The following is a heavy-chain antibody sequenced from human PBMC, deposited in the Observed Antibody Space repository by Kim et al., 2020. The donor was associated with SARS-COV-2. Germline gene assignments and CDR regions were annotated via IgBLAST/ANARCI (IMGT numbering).Heavy chain of an antibody. D-gene: IGHD2-2*01. V-gene: IGHV3-30*02. Sequence: YEDSGKGRFTISRDNSKNTLYLQMNSLRAEDTAVYYCAKDRALSTNWFDPWGQGTLVTVSS. J-gene: IGHJ5*02. CDR3: AKDRALSTNWFDP.